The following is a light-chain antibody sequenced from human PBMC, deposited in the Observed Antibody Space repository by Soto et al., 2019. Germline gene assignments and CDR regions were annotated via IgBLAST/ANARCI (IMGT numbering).Light chain of an antibody. CDR2: DAS. V-gene: IGKV3-11*01. CDR3: QKFSSYPLT. CDR1: QSVSSY. J-gene: IGKJ4*01. Sequence: VLTQSPATLSVSPGDSATLSCRASQSVSSYLAWYQQKTGQAPRILIYDASNRATGIPDRLSGSGSGTDLNLTISRLEPEDFAVYYCQKFSSYPLTCGGGTKVDIK.